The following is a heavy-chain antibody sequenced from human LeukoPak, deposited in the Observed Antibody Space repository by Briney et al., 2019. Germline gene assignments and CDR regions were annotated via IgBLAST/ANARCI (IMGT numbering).Heavy chain of an antibody. Sequence: SETLSLTCTVSGGSISSSSYYWGWIRRPPGKGLEWIGSIYYSGSTYYNPSLKSRVTISVDTSKNQFSLKLSSVTAADTAVYYCARLVYDSSGYYDYWGQGTLVTVSS. CDR2: IYYSGST. CDR1: GGSISSSSYY. D-gene: IGHD3-22*01. CDR3: ARLVYDSSGYYDY. V-gene: IGHV4-39*01. J-gene: IGHJ4*02.